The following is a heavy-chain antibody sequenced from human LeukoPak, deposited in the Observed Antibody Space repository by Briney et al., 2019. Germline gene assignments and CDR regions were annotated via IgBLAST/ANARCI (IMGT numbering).Heavy chain of an antibody. CDR1: GYSFTGYY. CDR3: GRSNGAAFPGDP. V-gene: IGHV1-2*02. CDR2: MSPNSGAT. D-gene: IGHD6-13*01. Sequence: GASVRVSCKASGYSFTGYYIQWLRQTPGQGLEWMGWMSPNSGATKYAEKFQGRVTMTGDTSISTAYMELTRLTSDDTAVYYCGRSNGAAFPGDPWGQGTLVTVSS. J-gene: IGHJ5*02.